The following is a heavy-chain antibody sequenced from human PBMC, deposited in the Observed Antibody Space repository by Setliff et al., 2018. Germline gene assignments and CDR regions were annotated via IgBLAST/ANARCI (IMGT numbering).Heavy chain of an antibody. Sequence: ETLSLTCTVSGASITNINYYWGLIRQPPGKGLEWIGSIFYSGRTFYNPSLKSRVTMSVDTSKTQFSLKLNSMTTADTAIYYCARDTYNPNWYGDRSFEYWGQGTLVTVSS. D-gene: IGHD1-1*01. CDR2: IFYSGRT. J-gene: IGHJ4*02. CDR1: GASITNINYY. V-gene: IGHV4-39*07. CDR3: ARDTYNPNWYGDRSFEY.